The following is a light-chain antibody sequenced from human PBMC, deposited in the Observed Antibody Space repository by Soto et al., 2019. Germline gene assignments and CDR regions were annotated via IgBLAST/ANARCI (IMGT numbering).Light chain of an antibody. CDR3: QQSYSLPYT. V-gene: IGKV1-39*01. CDR2: AAS. J-gene: IGKJ2*01. CDR1: QSISTW. Sequence: IQMTQSPSSLSASVGDRVTITCRASQSISTWLAWYQQKPGKAPKLLIYAASSLQSGVPSRFSGSGSGTDLTLTISSLQPEDSATYYCQQSYSLPYTFGQGTKVDIK.